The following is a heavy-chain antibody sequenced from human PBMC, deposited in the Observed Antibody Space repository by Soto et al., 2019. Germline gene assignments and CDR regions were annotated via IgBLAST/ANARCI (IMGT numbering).Heavy chain of an antibody. CDR1: GFTFSAYH. CDR3: ARVYCGGGGCYLRRDAFDG. CDR2: INPTSSHI. V-gene: IGHV3-21*01. J-gene: IGHJ3*01. D-gene: IGHD2-15*01. Sequence: EVQLVESGGGLVMPGGSLRLSCAASGFTFSAYHMNWVRQAPGKGLEWVSSINPTSSHIYYADSVRGRFNISRHVSKNSVSLQMNSLRTEDAALYYCARVYCGGGGCYLRRDAFDGWGQGTMVTVSS.